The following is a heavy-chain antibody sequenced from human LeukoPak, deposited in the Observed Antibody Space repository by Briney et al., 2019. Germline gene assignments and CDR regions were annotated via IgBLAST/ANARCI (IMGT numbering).Heavy chain of an antibody. CDR1: GFTFSSYR. CDR2: ISSRSSYI. Sequence: PGGSLRLSCAASGFTFSSYRMNWVRQAPGKGLEWVSSISSRSSYIYYADSVKGRFTISRDNAKKSLYLQMNSLRAEDTAVYYCALINSYDSGWYDFWGQGTLVTVSS. V-gene: IGHV3-21*01. J-gene: IGHJ5*01. CDR3: ALINSYDSGWYDF. D-gene: IGHD3-22*01.